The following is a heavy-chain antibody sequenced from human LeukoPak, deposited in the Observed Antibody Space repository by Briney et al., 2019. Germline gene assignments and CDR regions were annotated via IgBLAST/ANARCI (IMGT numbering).Heavy chain of an antibody. Sequence: ASVKVSCKASGYTFTGYYMHWVRQAPGQELEWMGWINPNSGGTNYAQKFQGRVTMTRDTSISTAYMELSRLRSDDTAVYYCARDRGDYYDSSGYSFYYYYYMDVWGKGTTVTVSS. V-gene: IGHV1-2*02. CDR2: INPNSGGT. CDR3: ARDRGDYYDSSGYSFYYYYYMDV. CDR1: GYTFTGYY. D-gene: IGHD3-22*01. J-gene: IGHJ6*03.